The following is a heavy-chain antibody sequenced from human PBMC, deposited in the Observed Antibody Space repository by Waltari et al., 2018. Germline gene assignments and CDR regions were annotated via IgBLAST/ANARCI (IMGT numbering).Heavy chain of an antibody. V-gene: IGHV4-59*01. CDR1: GGSISSYY. CDR3: ARGYYDSSGPIPFDY. J-gene: IGHJ4*02. CDR2: IYYSGST. Sequence: QVQLQESGPGLVKPSETLSLTCTVSGGSISSYYWSWIRQPPGKGLEWIGYIYYSGSTNYNPSLKSRVTISVDTSKNQFSLKLSSVTAADTAVYYCARGYYDSSGPIPFDYWGQGTLVTVSS. D-gene: IGHD3-22*01.